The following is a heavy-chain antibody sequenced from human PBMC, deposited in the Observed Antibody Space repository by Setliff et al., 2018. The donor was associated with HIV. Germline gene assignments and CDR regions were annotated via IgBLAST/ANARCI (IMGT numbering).Heavy chain of an antibody. J-gene: IGHJ4*02. CDR1: GYTFISYD. Sequence: ASVKVSCKASGYTFISYDINWVRQATGQGLEWMGWMNPNSGNTGYAQKFQGRVTMTRNTSISTAYMELSSLRSEDTAVYYCARGPKGSSGYAGDYWGQGTLVTVSS. D-gene: IGHD3-22*01. CDR3: ARGPKGSSGYAGDY. CDR2: MNPNSGNT. V-gene: IGHV1-8*01.